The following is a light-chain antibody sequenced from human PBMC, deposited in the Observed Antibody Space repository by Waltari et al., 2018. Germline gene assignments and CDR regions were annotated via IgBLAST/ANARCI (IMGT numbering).Light chain of an antibody. V-gene: IGLV1-51*01. CDR1: SPHIGNNE. J-gene: IGLJ1*01. CDR2: DNN. Sequence: QSVFTQPPSVSAAPGQKVTISGSGSSPHIGNNEGSRYMQLPGTAPKLLIYDNNKRPSGIPDRISGSKSGTSATLGITGLQTGDEAEYFCGTWDTGLSSAFYVFGTGTKVTVL. CDR3: GTWDTGLSSAFYV.